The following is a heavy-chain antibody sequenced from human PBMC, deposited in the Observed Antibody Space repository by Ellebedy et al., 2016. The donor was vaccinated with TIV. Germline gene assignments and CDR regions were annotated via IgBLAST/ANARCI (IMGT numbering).Heavy chain of an antibody. D-gene: IGHD2-2*01. CDR2: INPSGGST. CDR3: AREADIVVVPAAIRSWFDP. V-gene: IGHV1-46*01. Sequence: AASVKVSCKASGYTFTSYYMHWVRQAPGQGLEWMGIINPSGGSTSYAQKFQGRVTMTRDTSTSTVYMELSSLRSEDTAVYYCAREADIVVVPAAIRSWFDPWGQGTLVTVSS. CDR1: GYTFTSYY. J-gene: IGHJ5*02.